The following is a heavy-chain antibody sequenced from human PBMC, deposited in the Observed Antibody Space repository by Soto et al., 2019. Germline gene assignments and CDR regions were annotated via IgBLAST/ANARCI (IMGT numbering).Heavy chain of an antibody. Sequence: QITLKESGPTLVKPTQPLTLTCTFSGFSLSTSGVGVGWIRQPPGKALEWLALIYWDDDKRYSPSLKSRLTITKDTSKNQVVLTMTNMDPVDTATYYCAHRQDDFALQYNWFDPWGQGTLVTVSS. V-gene: IGHV2-5*02. CDR1: GFSLSTSGVG. J-gene: IGHJ5*02. CDR3: AHRQDDFALQYNWFDP. CDR2: IYWDDDK. D-gene: IGHD3-3*01.